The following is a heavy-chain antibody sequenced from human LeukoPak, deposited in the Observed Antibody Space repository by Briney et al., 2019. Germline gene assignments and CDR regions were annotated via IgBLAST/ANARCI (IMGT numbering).Heavy chain of an antibody. Sequence: GASVKVSCKASGYTFTSYDINWVRQATGQGLEWMGGIIPIFGTANYAQKFQGRVTITADESTSTAYMELSSLRSEDTAVYYCARARPGYGDYYYYGMDVWGQGTTVTVSS. V-gene: IGHV1-69*13. CDR3: ARARPGYGDYYYYGMDV. CDR2: IIPIFGTA. D-gene: IGHD4-17*01. J-gene: IGHJ6*02. CDR1: GYTFTSYD.